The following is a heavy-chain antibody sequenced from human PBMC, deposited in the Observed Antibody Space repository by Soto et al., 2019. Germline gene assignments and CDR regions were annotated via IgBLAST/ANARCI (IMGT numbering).Heavy chain of an antibody. Sequence: PGGSLRLSGAAAGFTISNYEMNWVRQAPGKGLEWVSYISSVSTTIYYADSVKGRFTISRDNAKNSLFLQMNSLRAEDTAVYYCARDLKDYDLYFGYWGQGTLVTVSS. CDR3: ARDLKDYDLYFGY. D-gene: IGHD3-22*01. J-gene: IGHJ4*02. CDR2: ISSVSTTI. V-gene: IGHV3-48*03. CDR1: GFTISNYE.